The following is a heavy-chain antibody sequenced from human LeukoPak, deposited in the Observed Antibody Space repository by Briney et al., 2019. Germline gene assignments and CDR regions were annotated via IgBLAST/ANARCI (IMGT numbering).Heavy chain of an antibody. D-gene: IGHD4-11*01. CDR3: ARDRPVTGANWFDP. CDR2: IHHSGST. Sequence: SETLSLTCAVSGGSIKSGHWWSWVRQPPGRGLEWIGEIHHSGSTNYKPSLKSRVIISLDTSKNQFSLRLSSVTAADTAVYYCARDRPVTGANWFDPWGQGALVTVSS. CDR1: GGSIKSGHW. V-gene: IGHV4-4*02. J-gene: IGHJ5*02.